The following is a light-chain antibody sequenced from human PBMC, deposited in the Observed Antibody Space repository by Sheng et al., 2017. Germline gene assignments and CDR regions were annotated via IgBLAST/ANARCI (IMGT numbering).Light chain of an antibody. Sequence: EIVLTQSPATLSLSPGERATLSCRASQSVSSYLAWYQQKPGQAPRLLIYDASNRATGIPARFSGSGSGTDFTLTISSLEPEDFAVYYCQQRSNWAFTFGPGTKVGYQT. CDR1: QSVSSY. V-gene: IGKV3-11*01. CDR2: DAS. J-gene: IGKJ3*01. CDR3: QQRSNWAFT.